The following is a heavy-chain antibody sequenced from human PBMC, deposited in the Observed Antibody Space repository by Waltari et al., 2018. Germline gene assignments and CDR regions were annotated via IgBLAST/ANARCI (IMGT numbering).Heavy chain of an antibody. D-gene: IGHD6-13*01. CDR2: IIPIFGTA. CDR3: ARAAGIAAAGPFDP. Sequence: QVQLVQSGAEVKKPGASVKVSCKASGYTFTSYGISWVRQAPGQGLEWMGGIIPIFGTANYAQKFQGRVTITADESTSTAYMELSSLRSEDTAVYYCARAAGIAAAGPFDPWGQGTLVTVSS. V-gene: IGHV1-69*13. CDR1: GYTFTSYG. J-gene: IGHJ5*02.